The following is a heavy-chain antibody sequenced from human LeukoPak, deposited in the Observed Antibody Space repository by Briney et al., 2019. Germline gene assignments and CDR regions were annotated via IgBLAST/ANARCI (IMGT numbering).Heavy chain of an antibody. V-gene: IGHV4-39*07. Sequence: SSETLSLTCTVSGGSISSSSYYWGWIRQPPGKGLEWIGSIYYSGSTYYNPSLKSRVTISVDTSKNQFSLKLSSVTAADTAVYYCARGGGVVFDGGDFDYWGQGTLVTVSS. J-gene: IGHJ4*02. CDR2: IYYSGST. D-gene: IGHD2-21*01. CDR1: GGSISSSSYY. CDR3: ARGGGVVFDGGDFDY.